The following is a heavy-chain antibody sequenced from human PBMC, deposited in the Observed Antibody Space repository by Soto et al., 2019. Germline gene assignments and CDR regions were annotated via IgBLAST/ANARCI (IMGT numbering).Heavy chain of an antibody. CDR1: GYTFTRYA. CDR2: INAGNGNT. V-gene: IGHV1-3*01. J-gene: IGHJ4*02. D-gene: IGHD5-18*01. Sequence: ASVKVSCKASGYTFTRYAMHWVRQAPGQRLEWMGWINAGNGNTKYSQKFQGRVTITRDTSASTAYMELSGLRSEDTAVYYCARGLNGYLHYFDYWGQGTPVTVSS. CDR3: ARGLNGYLHYFDY.